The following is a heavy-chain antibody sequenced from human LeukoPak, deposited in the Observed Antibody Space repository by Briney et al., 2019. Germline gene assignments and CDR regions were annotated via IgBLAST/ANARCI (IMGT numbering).Heavy chain of an antibody. CDR1: GFTFSSYA. V-gene: IGHV3-23*01. J-gene: IGHJ4*02. Sequence: GGSLRLSCAASGFTFSSYAMTWVRQAPGKGLEWVSGISDSGDSTLYADSVKGRFTISRDNSRNTLYLQMNSLRAEDTAVYYCAKRYSSGYYGIDWGQGTLVTVSS. CDR2: ISDSGDST. CDR3: AKRYSSGYYGID. D-gene: IGHD6-19*01.